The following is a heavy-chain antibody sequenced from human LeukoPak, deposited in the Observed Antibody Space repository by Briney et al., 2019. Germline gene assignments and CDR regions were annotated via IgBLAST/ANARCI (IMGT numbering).Heavy chain of an antibody. J-gene: IGHJ4*02. CDR3: AREQGQQWRRFDS. Sequence: GGSLRLSCAASGFTFNSYSMHWVRQAPGKGLKWVAVISSHGSNKDYADSVKGRLTISRDNSENTLYLQMDSLTTEDTGVYYCAREQGQQWRRFDSWGQGSPVTVSS. CDR1: GFTFNSYS. CDR2: ISSHGSNK. D-gene: IGHD6-19*01. V-gene: IGHV3-30*04.